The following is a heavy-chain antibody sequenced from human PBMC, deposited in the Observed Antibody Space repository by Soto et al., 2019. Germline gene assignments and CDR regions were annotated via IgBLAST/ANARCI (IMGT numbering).Heavy chain of an antibody. CDR1: GGSISSGGYS. Sequence: SETLSLTCAVSGGSISSGGYSWSWIRQPPGRGLEWIGYIYHSGSTYYNPSLTSRVTISVDRYKKQFSLKVSSVTAADTAVYYCARGLASDYSGQGSLVTVSS. CDR2: IYHSGST. J-gene: IGHJ4*02. V-gene: IGHV4-30-2*01. CDR3: ARGLASDY.